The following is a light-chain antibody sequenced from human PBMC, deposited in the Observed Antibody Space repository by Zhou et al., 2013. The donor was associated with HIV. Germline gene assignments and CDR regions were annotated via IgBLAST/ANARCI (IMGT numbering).Light chain of an antibody. Sequence: EIVLTQSPGTLSVSPGERATLSCRASQSISNNLAWYQQKPGQAPRLLIFGATTRAPGIPARFSGSGSGTEFTLTISSLQSEDFAVYYCQQYNNWPPGDTFGQGTKLEIK. CDR3: QQYNNWPPGDT. CDR1: QSISNN. CDR2: GAT. V-gene: IGKV3-15*01. J-gene: IGKJ2*01.